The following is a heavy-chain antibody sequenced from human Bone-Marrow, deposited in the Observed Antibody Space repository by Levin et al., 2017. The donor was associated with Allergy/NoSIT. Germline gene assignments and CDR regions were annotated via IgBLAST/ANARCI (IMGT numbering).Heavy chain of an antibody. Sequence: GESLKISCAASGFTFSSYGMHWVRQAPGKGLEWVAVIWYDGSNKYYADSVKGRFTISRDNSKNTLYLQMNSLRAEDTAVYYCARGPSPSYYYDSSGYYTYWGQGTLVTVSS. CDR2: IWYDGSNK. V-gene: IGHV3-33*01. J-gene: IGHJ4*02. CDR3: ARGPSPSYYYDSSGYYTY. D-gene: IGHD3-22*01. CDR1: GFTFSSYG.